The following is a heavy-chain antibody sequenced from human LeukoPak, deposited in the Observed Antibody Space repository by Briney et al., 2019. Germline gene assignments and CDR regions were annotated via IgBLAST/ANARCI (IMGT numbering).Heavy chain of an antibody. D-gene: IGHD5-24*01. CDR1: GGSFSDYY. V-gene: IGHV4-34*01. J-gene: IGHJ4*02. CDR2: IYYSGST. CDR3: ARHSGGDGYNFYY. Sequence: PSETLSLTCGVYGGSFSDYYWSWIRQPPGKGLEWIGSIYYSGSTYYNPSLKSRVTISVDTSKNQFSLKLSSVTAADTAVYYCARHSGGDGYNFYYWGQGTLVTVSS.